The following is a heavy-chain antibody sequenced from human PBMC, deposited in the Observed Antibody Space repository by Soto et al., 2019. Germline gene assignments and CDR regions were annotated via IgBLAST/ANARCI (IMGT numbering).Heavy chain of an antibody. CDR3: AKDGVGERITIFGVVIPPYYYYYGMDV. D-gene: IGHD3-3*01. J-gene: IGHJ6*02. CDR2: MSYDGSNK. V-gene: IGHV3-30*18. CDR1: GFTFSSYG. Sequence: GGSLRLSCAASGFTFSSYGMHWVRQAPGKGLEWVAVMSYDGSNKYYADSVKGRFTISRDNSKNTLYLQMNSLRAEDTAVYYCAKDGVGERITIFGVVIPPYYYYYGMDVWGQGTTVTVSS.